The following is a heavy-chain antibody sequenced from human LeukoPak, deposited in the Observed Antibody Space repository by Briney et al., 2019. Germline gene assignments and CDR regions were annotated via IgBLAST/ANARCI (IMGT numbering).Heavy chain of an antibody. Sequence: TGRSMRLSCAASGFTFSIYAMGWVRQAPGKGLEWVSAIRGSGGSTYYADSVKGRFTISRDNSKNTLYLQMNSLRAEDTAVYYCANLYSRGWYMFDYWGQGTLVTVSS. CDR3: ANLYSRGWYMFDY. D-gene: IGHD6-19*01. V-gene: IGHV3-23*01. J-gene: IGHJ4*02. CDR1: GFTFSIYA. CDR2: IRGSGGST.